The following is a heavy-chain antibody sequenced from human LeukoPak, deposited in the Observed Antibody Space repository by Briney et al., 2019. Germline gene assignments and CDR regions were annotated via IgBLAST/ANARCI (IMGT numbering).Heavy chain of an antibody. V-gene: IGHV4-59*08. CDR1: GGSVSPHY. Sequence: SETLSLTCTVSGGSVSPHYWSWIRQPPGRGLEWIGYISYSGITNYNPSLKSRVTISVDTSRNQLSLKLSSVTAADTAVYYCARHTDYGGNSGFDYWGQGTLVTASS. J-gene: IGHJ4*02. D-gene: IGHD4-23*01. CDR3: ARHTDYGGNSGFDY. CDR2: ISYSGIT.